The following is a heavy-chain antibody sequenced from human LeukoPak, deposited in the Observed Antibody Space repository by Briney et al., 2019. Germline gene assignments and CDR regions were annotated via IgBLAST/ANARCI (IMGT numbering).Heavy chain of an antibody. J-gene: IGHJ4*02. CDR3: ARVSQVAERRFDY. CDR2: INPNSGGT. CDR1: GYTFTGYY. D-gene: IGHD2-15*01. Sequence: ASVKVSCKASGYTFTGYYMHWVRQAPGQGLGWMGWINPNSGGTNYAQKFQGRVTMTRDTSISTAYMELSRLRSDDTAVYYCARVSQVAERRFDYWGQGTLVTVSS. V-gene: IGHV1-2*02.